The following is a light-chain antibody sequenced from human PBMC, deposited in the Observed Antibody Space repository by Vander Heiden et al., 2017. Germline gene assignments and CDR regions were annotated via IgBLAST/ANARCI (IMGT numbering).Light chain of an antibody. J-gene: IGKJ1*01. Sequence: DIQPTHSPSFLPASLGDRATITCRASQGISSYLAWYQQKPGKAPKLLIYAASTLQSGVPSRFSGSGSGTEFTLTISSRQPEDFATYYCQQLNSYPPWTFGQGTKVEIK. CDR2: AAS. V-gene: IGKV1-9*01. CDR1: QGISSY. CDR3: QQLNSYPPWT.